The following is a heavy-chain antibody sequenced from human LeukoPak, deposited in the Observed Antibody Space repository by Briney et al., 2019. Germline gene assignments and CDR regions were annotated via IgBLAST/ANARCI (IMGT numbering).Heavy chain of an antibody. Sequence: PGGSLRLSCAGSGSTFSNAWMNWVRQAPGKGLEWVGRIKSKPNGGTTDYAASVKGRFTISSNDSKNTVYLEMDSLKTEDTAVYYCATGWYVDNWGQGTLVTVSS. CDR1: GSTFSNAW. V-gene: IGHV3-15*01. J-gene: IGHJ4*02. D-gene: IGHD6-13*01. CDR2: IKSKPNGGTT. CDR3: ATGWYVDN.